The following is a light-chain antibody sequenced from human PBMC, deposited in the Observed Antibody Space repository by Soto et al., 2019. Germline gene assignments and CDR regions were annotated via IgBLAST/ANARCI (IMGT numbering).Light chain of an antibody. V-gene: IGKV1-33*01. CDR2: DAS. Sequence: DIQMTHSPSSLSASVGDRVTITCQASQDRSNDLNWYQQKPGKAPKLLIYDASHLETGVPSRFSGSGSETDFTFTISSLPAEDIATYYCQQYDNLPSITFGQGTR. CDR3: QQYDNLPSIT. CDR1: QDRSND. J-gene: IGKJ5*01.